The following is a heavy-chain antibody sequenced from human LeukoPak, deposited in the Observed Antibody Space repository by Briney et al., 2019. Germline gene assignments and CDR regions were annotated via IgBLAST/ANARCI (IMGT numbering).Heavy chain of an antibody. D-gene: IGHD3-22*01. V-gene: IGHV3-23*01. J-gene: IGHJ4*02. CDR3: AMYYYDSSGYYGGPFDY. Sequence: GGSLRLSCAASRFTFSSYAMSWVRQAPGKGLEWVSAISGSGGSTYYADSVKGRFTISRDNSKNTLYLQMNSLIAEDKAVYYCAMYYYDSSGYYGGPFDYWGQGTLVTVSS. CDR2: ISGSGGST. CDR1: RFTFSSYA.